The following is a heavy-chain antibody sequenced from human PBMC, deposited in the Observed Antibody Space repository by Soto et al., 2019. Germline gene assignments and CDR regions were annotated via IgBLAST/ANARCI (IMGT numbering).Heavy chain of an antibody. CDR2: ISYDGSNK. J-gene: IGHJ3*02. V-gene: IGHV3-30*18. CDR3: AKLGSGSRCSGGSCYSGGPFDI. D-gene: IGHD2-15*01. CDR1: GFTFSSYG. Sequence: PGGSLRLSFAASGFTFSSYGMHWVRQAPGKVLEWVAVISYDGSNKYYADSVKGRFTISRDNSKNTLYLQMNSLRAEDTAVYYCAKLGSGSRCSGGSCYSGGPFDIWGQGTMVIVSS.